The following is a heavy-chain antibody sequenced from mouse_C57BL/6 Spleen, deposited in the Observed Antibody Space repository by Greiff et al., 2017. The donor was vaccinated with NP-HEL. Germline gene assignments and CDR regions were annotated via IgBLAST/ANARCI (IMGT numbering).Heavy chain of an antibody. Sequence: DVKLVESGGGLVQPGGSMKLSCVASGFTFSNYWMNWVRQSPEKGLEWVAQIRLKSDNYATHYAESVKGRFTISRDDSKSSVYLQMNNLRAEDTGIYYCPRGFYYDYDVVYYFDYWGQGTTLTVSS. V-gene: IGHV6-3*01. J-gene: IGHJ2*01. D-gene: IGHD2-4*01. CDR1: GFTFSNYW. CDR3: PRGFYYDYDVVYYFDY. CDR2: IRLKSDNYAT.